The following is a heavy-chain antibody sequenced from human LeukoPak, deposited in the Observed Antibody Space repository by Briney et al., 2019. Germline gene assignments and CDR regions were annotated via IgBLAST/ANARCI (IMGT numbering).Heavy chain of an antibody. J-gene: IGHJ4*02. D-gene: IGHD3-22*01. CDR3: ARSTYYYDSRGYGYYFDY. V-gene: IGHV4-59*08. CDR1: GGSISSYY. CDR2: IYYSGST. Sequence: SETLSLTCTVSGGSISSYYWSWIRQPPGKGLEWIGYIYYSGSTNYNPSLKSRVTISVDTSKNQFSLKLSSVTAADTAVYYCARSTYYYDSRGYGYYFDYWGQGTLVTVSS.